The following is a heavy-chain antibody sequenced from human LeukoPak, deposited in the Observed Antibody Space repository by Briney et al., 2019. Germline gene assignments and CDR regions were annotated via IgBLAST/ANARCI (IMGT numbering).Heavy chain of an antibody. CDR1: GGSISSSSYY. Sequence: PSETLCLTCTVSGGSISSSSYYWGWIRQPPGKGLEWIGSIYYSGSTYYNPSLKSRVTISVDTSKNQFSLKLSSVTAADTAVYYCASSSGWFITDTNWFDPWGQGTLVTVSS. J-gene: IGHJ5*02. D-gene: IGHD6-19*01. V-gene: IGHV4-39*01. CDR2: IYYSGST. CDR3: ASSSGWFITDTNWFDP.